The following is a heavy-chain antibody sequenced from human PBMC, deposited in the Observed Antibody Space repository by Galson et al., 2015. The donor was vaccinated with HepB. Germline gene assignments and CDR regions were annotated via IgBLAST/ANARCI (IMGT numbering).Heavy chain of an antibody. Sequence: TLSLTCTVSGGSISSGGYYWSWIRQHPGQGLEWIGYIYYSGSTYYNPSLKSRVTISVDTSKNQFSLKLSSVPAADTAVYYCARGARITIFGVVIIRALEIWGQGTMVTVSS. D-gene: IGHD3-3*01. V-gene: IGHV4-31*03. CDR2: IYYSGST. CDR1: GGSISSGGYY. J-gene: IGHJ3*02. CDR3: ARGARITIFGVVIIRALEI.